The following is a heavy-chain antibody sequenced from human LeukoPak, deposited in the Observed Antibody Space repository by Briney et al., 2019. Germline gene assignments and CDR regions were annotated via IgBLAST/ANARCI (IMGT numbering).Heavy chain of an antibody. D-gene: IGHD3-10*01. CDR1: GYTFTDYY. CDR2: INPNNGGS. Sequence: ASVKVSCKASGYTFTDYYLHWVRQAPGQGLEWMGWINPNNGGSHYAQKFQGRVTMTRDTSISTAYMDMSSLRSDDTAVYYCARNLWFGESSDAFDMWGQGTMVTVSS. CDR3: ARNLWFGESSDAFDM. V-gene: IGHV1-2*02. J-gene: IGHJ3*02.